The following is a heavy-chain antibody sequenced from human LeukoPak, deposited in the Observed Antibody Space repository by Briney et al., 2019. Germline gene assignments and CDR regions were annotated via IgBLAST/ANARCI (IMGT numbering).Heavy chain of an antibody. V-gene: IGHV1-2*02. J-gene: IGHJ4*02. CDR3: ASDGYSSGWYVLDY. Sequence: GASVKVSCKASGYTFTDYYVHWVRQAPGQGPEWMGWINPHSGGIKYAQTFQDRVTMTTDTSISTAYMELSSLRSEDTAVYYCASDGYSSGWYVLDYWGQGTLVTVSS. CDR2: INPHSGGI. D-gene: IGHD6-19*01. CDR1: GYTFTDYY.